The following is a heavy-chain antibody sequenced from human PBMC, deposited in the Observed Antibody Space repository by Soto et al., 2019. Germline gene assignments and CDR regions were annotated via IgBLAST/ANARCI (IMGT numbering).Heavy chain of an antibody. D-gene: IGHD2-15*01. V-gene: IGHV4-59*01. Sequence: SETLSLTCTVSGGSISSYYWSWIRQPPGKGLERIGYIYYSGSTNYNPSLKCRVTISVDTSKNQFSLKLSSVIAADTAVYYCARVTHCSGGSCYSDWGQGTRVTVS. J-gene: IGHJ4*02. CDR1: GGSISSYY. CDR3: ARVTHCSGGSCYSD. CDR2: IYYSGST.